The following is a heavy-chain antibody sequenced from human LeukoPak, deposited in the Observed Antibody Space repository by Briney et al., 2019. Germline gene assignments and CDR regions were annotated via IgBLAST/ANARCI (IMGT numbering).Heavy chain of an antibody. V-gene: IGHV1-8*01. CDR3: ARDPLNPLDAFDI. J-gene: IGHJ3*02. D-gene: IGHD1-14*01. CDR1: GYTFTSYD. CDR2: MNPGSGNT. Sequence: ASVKVSCTASGYTFTSYDINWVRQATGQGLEWMGWMNPGSGNTGYAQKFQGRVTMTRNTSISTVYMEVSGLRSEDTAVYYCARDPLNPLDAFDIWGQGTMVTVSS.